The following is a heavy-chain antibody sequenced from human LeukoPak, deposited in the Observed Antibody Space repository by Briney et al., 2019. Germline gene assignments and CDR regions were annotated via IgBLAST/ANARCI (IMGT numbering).Heavy chain of an antibody. D-gene: IGHD6-19*01. CDR3: ARDLGSGPNWFDP. CDR1: GYTFTTYG. V-gene: IGHV1-18*01. CDR2: INTCNGNT. Sequence: GASVKVSCKASGYTFTTYGISWVRQAPGQGLEWMGWINTCNGNTNYAQKLQGRVTMTTDTSTSTAYMELRSLRSDDTAVYYCARDLGSGPNWFDPWGQGTLVTVSS. J-gene: IGHJ5*02.